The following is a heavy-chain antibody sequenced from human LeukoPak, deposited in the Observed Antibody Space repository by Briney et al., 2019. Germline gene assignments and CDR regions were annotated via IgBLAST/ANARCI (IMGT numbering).Heavy chain of an antibody. V-gene: IGHV3-30-3*01. CDR2: ISYDGSNK. D-gene: IGHD3-9*01. J-gene: IGHJ4*02. CDR3: ARVLRYFDWLSPGAN. CDR1: GFTFSSYA. Sequence: GGSLRLSCAASGFTFSSYAMHWVRQAPGKGLEWVAVISYDGSNKYYADSVKGRFTISRDNSKNTPYLQMNSLRAEDTAVYYCARVLRYFDWLSPGANWGQGTLVTVSS.